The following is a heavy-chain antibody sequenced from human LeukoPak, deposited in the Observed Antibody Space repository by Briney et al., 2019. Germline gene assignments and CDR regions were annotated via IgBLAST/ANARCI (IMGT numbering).Heavy chain of an antibody. CDR3: ARHGSGWYDVDY. CDR1: GGSLSSYH. D-gene: IGHD6-19*01. Sequence: SETLSLTCTVSGGSLSSYHWSWIRQPPGKGLEWIGYIYYSGSTNYNPSLKSRVTISVDTSKNQFSLKLSSVTAADTAVYYCARHGSGWYDVDYWGQGTLVTVSS. V-gene: IGHV4-59*08. CDR2: IYYSGST. J-gene: IGHJ4*02.